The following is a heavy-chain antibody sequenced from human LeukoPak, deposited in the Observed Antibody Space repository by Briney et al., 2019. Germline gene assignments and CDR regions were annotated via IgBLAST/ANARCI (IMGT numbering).Heavy chain of an antibody. CDR2: ITPIFITA. CDR3: ARVDSDLQYMPPAEYFQH. V-gene: IGHV1-69*13. J-gene: IGHJ1*01. CDR1: GGTFSSYA. Sequence: SVKVSCKASGGTFSSYAISWVRQAPGQGLEWVGGITPIFITANYAHKFQGRVTITADESTSTAYMELSSLRSEDTAVYYCARVDSDLQYMPPAEYFQHWGQGTLVTVSS. D-gene: IGHD2-2*01.